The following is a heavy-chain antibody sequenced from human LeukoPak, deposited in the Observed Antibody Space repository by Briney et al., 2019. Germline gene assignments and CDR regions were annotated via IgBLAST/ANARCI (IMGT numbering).Heavy chain of an antibody. Sequence: GGSLRLSCAASGFSFSSYWMHWVRQVPGKGLVWVSRINSDGSNTNYADSVKGRFTISRDNAKNTLYLQMNSLRAKDTAVYYCASDIVGATAVAFDIWGQGTMVTVSS. J-gene: IGHJ3*02. V-gene: IGHV3-74*01. CDR1: GFSFSSYW. CDR2: INSDGSNT. D-gene: IGHD1-26*01. CDR3: ASDIVGATAVAFDI.